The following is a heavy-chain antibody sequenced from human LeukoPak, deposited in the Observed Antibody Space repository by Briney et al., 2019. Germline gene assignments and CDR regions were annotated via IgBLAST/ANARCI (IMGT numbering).Heavy chain of an antibody. CDR1: GFPFSGYT. Sequence: GSLRLSCAASGFPFSGYTMTWVRPAPGKGLEWVSSISNSSTYIYYADSVKGRFTISRDNVQNSLYLQMNSLRAEDTAVYYCARGGGMRSWYDFDYWGQGTLVTVSS. J-gene: IGHJ4*02. CDR3: ARGGGMRSWYDFDY. V-gene: IGHV3-21*01. CDR2: ISNSSTYI. D-gene: IGHD6-13*01.